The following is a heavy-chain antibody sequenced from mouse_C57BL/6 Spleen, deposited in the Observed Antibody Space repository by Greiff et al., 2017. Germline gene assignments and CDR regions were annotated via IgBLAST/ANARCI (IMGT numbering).Heavy chain of an antibody. D-gene: IGHD2-3*01. Sequence: EVQLEESGGGLVKPGGSLKLSCAASGFTFSSYAMSWVRQTPEKRLEWVATISDGGSYTYYPDNVKGRFTISRDNAKNNLYLQMSHLKSEDTAMYYCARSPLCYFDYWGQGTTLTVSS. J-gene: IGHJ2*01. CDR1: GFTFSSYA. CDR3: ARSPLCYFDY. V-gene: IGHV5-4*01. CDR2: ISDGGSYT.